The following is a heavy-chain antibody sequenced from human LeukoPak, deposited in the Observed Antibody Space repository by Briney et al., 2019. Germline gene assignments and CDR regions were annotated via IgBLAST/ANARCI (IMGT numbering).Heavy chain of an antibody. V-gene: IGHV4-39*07. D-gene: IGHD6-19*01. J-gene: IGHJ1*01. Sequence: PSETRSLTCTASGDSITNSNYYWGWLRQSPGRGLEWLGNIFYNGGPYYNPSFKSRVDISVDTSKNHFSLTLNAVTAVDTAVYYCVANGWYSLEHWGQGTLVIVSS. CDR2: IFYNGGP. CDR1: GDSITNSNYY. CDR3: VANGWYSLEH.